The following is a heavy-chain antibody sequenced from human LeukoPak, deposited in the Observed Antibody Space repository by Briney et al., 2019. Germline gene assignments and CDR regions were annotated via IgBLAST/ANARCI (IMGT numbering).Heavy chain of an antibody. CDR3: ARDANSCGGDCYGAFDI. D-gene: IGHD2-21*02. CDR2: INPNSGGT. Sequence: ASVKVSCKASGYTFTGYFIHWMRQAPGQGLEWMGWINPNSGGTNYALKFQGRVTMTRDTSISTAYMELSSLRAEDTAMYYCARDANSCGGDCYGAFDIWGQGTMVIVSS. V-gene: IGHV1-2*02. J-gene: IGHJ3*02. CDR1: GYTFTGYF.